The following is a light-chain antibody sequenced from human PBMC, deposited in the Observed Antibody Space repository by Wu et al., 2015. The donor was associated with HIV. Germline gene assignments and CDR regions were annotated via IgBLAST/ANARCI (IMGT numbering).Light chain of an antibody. CDR3: QHRSNWPT. CDR1: QSVSSSY. CDR2: GAS. J-gene: IGKJ1*01. Sequence: EIVLTQSPATLSLSPGERATLSCRASQSVSSSYLAWYQQKPGQAPRLLIYGASSRATGIPARFSGSGSGTDFTLTISSLEPEDFAVYYCQHRSNWPTFGQGTKVEIQ. V-gene: IGKV3D-20*02.